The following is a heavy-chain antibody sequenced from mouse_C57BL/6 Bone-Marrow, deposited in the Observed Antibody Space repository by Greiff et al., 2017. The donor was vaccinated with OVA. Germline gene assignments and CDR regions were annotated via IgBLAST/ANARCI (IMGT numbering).Heavy chain of an antibody. V-gene: IGHV1-61*01. CDR1: GYTFTSYW. D-gene: IGHD2-3*01. J-gene: IGHJ3*01. Sequence: QVQLQQSGAELVRPGSSVKLSCKASGYTFTSYWMDWVKQRPGQGLEWIGNIYPSDSETHYNQKFKDKDTLTVDKSSSTAYMQLSSLTSEDSAVYYCAREGWLLRFAYWGQGTLVTVSA. CDR3: AREGWLLRFAY. CDR2: IYPSDSET.